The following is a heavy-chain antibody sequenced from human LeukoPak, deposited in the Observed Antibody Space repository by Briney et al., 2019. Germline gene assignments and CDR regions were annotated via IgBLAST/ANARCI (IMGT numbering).Heavy chain of an antibody. CDR3: ARGSGWPYYYYGMDV. CDR2: IRYDGSNK. CDR1: GFTFSDYY. V-gene: IGHV3-30*02. Sequence: PGGSLRLSCAASGFTFSDYYISWIRQAPGKGLEWVAFIRYDGSNKYYADSVKGRFTISRDNSKNTLYLQMNSLRAEDTAVYYCARGSGWPYYYYGMDVWGQGTTVTVSS. D-gene: IGHD6-19*01. J-gene: IGHJ6*02.